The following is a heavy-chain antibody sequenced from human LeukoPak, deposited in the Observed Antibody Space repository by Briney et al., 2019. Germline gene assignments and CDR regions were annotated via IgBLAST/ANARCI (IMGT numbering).Heavy chain of an antibody. CDR1: GGSVTSGIYH. V-gene: IGHV4-39*07. CDR3: ARDHYYDGRCRFDP. Sequence: SETLSLTCSVSGGSVTSGIYHWGWIRQPPGKGLEWIGSVYFDGGTHYNPSLQSRVTVSIDTSKNQFSLRLSSVTAADTALYYCARDHYYDGRCRFDPWGPGTLVTVSS. CDR2: VYFDGGT. J-gene: IGHJ5*02. D-gene: IGHD3-16*01.